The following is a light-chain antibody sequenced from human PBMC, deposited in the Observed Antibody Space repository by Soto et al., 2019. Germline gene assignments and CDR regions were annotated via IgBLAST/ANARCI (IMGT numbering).Light chain of an antibody. Sequence: EHVLTQSPRTLSLSPGERATLSCRTSQSVSSNYLAWYQQKPGQAPRLLIYGASSRATGIPDRFSGSGSGTDFTLTISRLEPEDFAVYYCQQYGSSGRTFGQGTKVDIK. CDR1: QSVSSNY. J-gene: IGKJ1*01. V-gene: IGKV3-20*01. CDR2: GAS. CDR3: QQYGSSGRT.